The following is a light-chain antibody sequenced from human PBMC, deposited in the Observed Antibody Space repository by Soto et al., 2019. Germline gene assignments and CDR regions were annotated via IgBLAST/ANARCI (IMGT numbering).Light chain of an antibody. J-gene: IGKJ5*01. CDR3: QQRSNWIT. CDR1: QSVSSY. CDR2: DAS. Sequence: EIVLTQSPATLSLSPGERATLSCRASQSVSSYLAWYQQKPGQAPRLLIYDASNRATGIPARFSGSGSGTDFTLTISSLEPEDFAGYYCQQRSNWITFGQGTRPESK. V-gene: IGKV3-11*01.